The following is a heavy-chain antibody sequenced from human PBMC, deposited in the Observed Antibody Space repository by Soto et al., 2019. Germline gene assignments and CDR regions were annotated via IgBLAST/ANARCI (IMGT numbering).Heavy chain of an antibody. D-gene: IGHD3-16*01. V-gene: IGHV3-72*01. CDR2: SRNKPNSYTT. Sequence: EVQLVESGGELVQPGGSLRLSCAVSGFTFSDHYMDWVRQAPGKGLEWVGRSRNKPNSYTTEYAASVKGRFTISRYDSKNSLYLQMNSLKTEDTAVYYCARLGLYYGMDVWGQGTTVTVSS. CDR3: ARLGLYYGMDV. J-gene: IGHJ6*02. CDR1: GFTFSDHY.